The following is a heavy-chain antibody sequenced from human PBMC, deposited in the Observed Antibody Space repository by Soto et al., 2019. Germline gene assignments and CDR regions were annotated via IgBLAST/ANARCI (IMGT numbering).Heavy chain of an antibody. CDR2: IYYSGST. Sequence: QVQLQESGPGLVKPSQTLSLTCTVSGGSISSGGYYWSWIRQHPGKGLEWIGYIYYSGSTYYNPSLKSRVTMSVDTSKNQFSLKLSSVTAADTAVYYCARVITIFGVPNWFDPWGQGTLVTVSS. J-gene: IGHJ5*02. V-gene: IGHV4-31*03. CDR3: ARVITIFGVPNWFDP. D-gene: IGHD3-3*01. CDR1: GGSISSGGYY.